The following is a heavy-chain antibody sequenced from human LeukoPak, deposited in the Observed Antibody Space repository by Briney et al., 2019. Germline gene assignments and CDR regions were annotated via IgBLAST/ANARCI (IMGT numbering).Heavy chain of an antibody. Sequence: GAAVNVSCKASRYTLPDYYKQWVRQAPGQGREWMGWINPNSGGTNYTQKFQCRDTRTRDTSISTGYLELNRLTSDDTAVYYCAGVLARYGYLDYWGRGSLVTVSS. CDR2: INPNSGGT. J-gene: IGHJ4*02. CDR3: AGVLARYGYLDY. D-gene: IGHD4-17*01. V-gene: IGHV1-2*02. CDR1: RYTLPDYY.